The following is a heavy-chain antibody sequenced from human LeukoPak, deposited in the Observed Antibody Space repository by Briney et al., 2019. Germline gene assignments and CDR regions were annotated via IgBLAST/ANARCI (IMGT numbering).Heavy chain of an antibody. CDR3: ARDKQIAAAGMLNGPYY. Sequence: GGSLTLPCAASVYTSSNYDMHGARQVPGKGLECVAAIWFDGIRKYYADSVKGRLTISRQNPKNTLYLQMTRLRSEDTAVYYCARDKQIAAAGMLNGPYYCGEGGLVTVSS. CDR1: VYTSSNYD. J-gene: IGHJ4*02. D-gene: IGHD6-13*01. CDR2: IWFDGIRK. V-gene: IGHV3-33*08.